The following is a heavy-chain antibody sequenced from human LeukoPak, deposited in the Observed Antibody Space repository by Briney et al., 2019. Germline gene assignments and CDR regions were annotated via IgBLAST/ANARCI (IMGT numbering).Heavy chain of an antibody. J-gene: IGHJ3*02. D-gene: IGHD3-22*01. Sequence: ASVKVSCKASGYTFTGDYMHWVRQAPGQGLEWMGWINPNSGGTNYAQKFQGRVTMTRDTSISTAYMELSRLRSDDTAVYYCAREGRHYYDSSGLDAFDIWGQGTMVTVSS. CDR1: GYTFTGDY. CDR2: INPNSGGT. V-gene: IGHV1-2*02. CDR3: AREGRHYYDSSGLDAFDI.